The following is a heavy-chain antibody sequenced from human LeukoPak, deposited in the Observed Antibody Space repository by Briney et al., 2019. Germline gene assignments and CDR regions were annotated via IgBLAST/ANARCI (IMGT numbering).Heavy chain of an antibody. V-gene: IGHV4-34*01. D-gene: IGHD3-22*01. CDR3: ARHPSGITMTEA. CDR2: INHSGST. Sequence: SETLSLTCAVYGGSFSGYYWSWIRQPPGKGLEWIGEINHSGSTNYNPSLKSRVTMSVDTSKNQFSLKLSSVTAADTAVYYCARHPSGITMTEAWGQGTLVTVSS. CDR1: GGSFSGYY. J-gene: IGHJ5*02.